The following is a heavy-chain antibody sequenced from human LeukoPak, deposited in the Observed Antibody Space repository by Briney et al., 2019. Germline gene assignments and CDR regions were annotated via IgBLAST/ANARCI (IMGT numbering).Heavy chain of an antibody. CDR1: GGSISSGTYY. D-gene: IGHD4-17*01. J-gene: IGHJ4*02. Sequence: PSQTLSLTCTVSGGSISSGTYYWTWIRQPPGKGLEWIGYIYYSGSTNYNPSLKSRVTISVDTSKNQFSLKLSSVTAADTAVYYCAREVALYGDYLSYFDYWGQGTLVTVSS. CDR2: IYYSGST. V-gene: IGHV4-61*01. CDR3: AREVALYGDYLSYFDY.